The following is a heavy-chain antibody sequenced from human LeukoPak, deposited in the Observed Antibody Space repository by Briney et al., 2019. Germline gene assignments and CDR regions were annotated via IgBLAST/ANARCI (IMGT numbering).Heavy chain of an antibody. CDR1: GYTFTSYY. V-gene: IGHV1-46*01. Sequence: ASVKVSCKASGYTFTSYYMHWVRQAPGQGLEWMGIINPSGGSTSYAQKFQGRVTITRNTSISTAYMELSSLRSEDTAVYYCARQSQQLVIDYWGQGTLVTVSS. CDR2: INPSGGST. D-gene: IGHD6-13*01. CDR3: ARQSQQLVIDY. J-gene: IGHJ4*02.